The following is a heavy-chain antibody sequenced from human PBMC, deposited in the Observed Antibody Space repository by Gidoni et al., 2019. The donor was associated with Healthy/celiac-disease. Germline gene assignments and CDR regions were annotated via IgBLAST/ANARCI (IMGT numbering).Heavy chain of an antibody. J-gene: IGHJ4*02. CDR2: ISSSSSYI. D-gene: IGHD3-9*01. CDR3: VQFDLDY. CDR1: GFPFSSYS. Sequence: EVQLVESGGGLVKPGGSLSLSCSASGFPFSSYSRNWVRQAPGKGLEWVSSISSSSSYIYYADSVKGRFTISRDNAKNSLYLQMNSLRAEDTGVYYCVQFDLDYWGQGTLVTVSS. V-gene: IGHV3-21*01.